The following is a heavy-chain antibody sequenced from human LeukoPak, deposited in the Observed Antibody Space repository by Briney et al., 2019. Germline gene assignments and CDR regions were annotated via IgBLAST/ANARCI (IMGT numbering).Heavy chain of an antibody. V-gene: IGHV4-4*07. CDR1: GGSISSYY. D-gene: IGHD3-10*01. J-gene: IGHJ5*02. CDR3: ARHGIYYGLGSSYGLPNWFDP. Sequence: SETLSLTCSVSGGSISSYYWSWIRQPAGKGLEWIGRIYTSGSITYNPSLKSRVSMSVDTSKNQFSLKLSSVTAADTAVYYCARHGIYYGLGSSYGLPNWFDPWGQGTLVTVSP. CDR2: IYTSGSI.